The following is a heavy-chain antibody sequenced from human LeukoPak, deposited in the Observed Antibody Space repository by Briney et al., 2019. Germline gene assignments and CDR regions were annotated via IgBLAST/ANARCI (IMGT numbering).Heavy chain of an antibody. J-gene: IGHJ3*02. CDR3: ARSEYDSSGYYLNAFDI. Sequence: SETLSLTCTVSGYSISSAYYWGWIRQPPGKGLEWIGTIYHSGSTYYNPSLKSRVTISGDTSKNQFSLKLSSVTAADTAVYYCARSEYDSSGYYLNAFDIWGQGTMVTVSS. D-gene: IGHD3-22*01. CDR2: IYHSGST. V-gene: IGHV4-38-2*02. CDR1: GYSISSAYY.